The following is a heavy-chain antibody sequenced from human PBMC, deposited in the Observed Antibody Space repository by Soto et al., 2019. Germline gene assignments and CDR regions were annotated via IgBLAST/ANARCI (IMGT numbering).Heavy chain of an antibody. J-gene: IGHJ2*01. V-gene: IGHV3-23*01. CDR3: AKYPPSPYDSSGYYYWYFDL. CDR1: GFTFSSYA. CDR2: ISGSAGST. Sequence: GGSLRLSCAASGFTFSSYAMSWVRQAPGKGLEWVSAISGSAGSTYYADSVKGRFTISRDNSKNTLYLQMNSLRAEDTAVYYCAKYPPSPYDSSGYYYWYFDLWGRGTLVTVSS. D-gene: IGHD3-22*01.